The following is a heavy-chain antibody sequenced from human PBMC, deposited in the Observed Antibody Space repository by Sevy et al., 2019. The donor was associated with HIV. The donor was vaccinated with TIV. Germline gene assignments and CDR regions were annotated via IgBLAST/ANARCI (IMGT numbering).Heavy chain of an antibody. CDR1: GFTFSHYG. CDR3: AKNTAAAGVGGFDY. CDR2: IQYDGNNK. D-gene: IGHD6-13*01. V-gene: IGHV3-30*02. Sequence: GGSLRLSCAASGFTFSHYGMHWVRQAPGKGLERVTFIQYDGNNKYYADSVKGRFTISRDNSKNMFVLQMNDLRAEDTALYYCAKNTAAAGVGGFDYWGQGALVTVSS. J-gene: IGHJ4*02.